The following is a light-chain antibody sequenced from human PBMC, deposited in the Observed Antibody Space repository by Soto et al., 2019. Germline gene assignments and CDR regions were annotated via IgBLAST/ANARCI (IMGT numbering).Light chain of an antibody. CDR3: AAWDDSLSGFYV. J-gene: IGLJ1*01. V-gene: IGLV1-47*01. CDR2: RNN. Sequence: QSALTQPPSASGTPGQRVTISCSGSSSNIGSNYVYWYQQLPGTAPKLLIYRNNQRPSGVPDRFSGSKSGTSASLAISGLRSEDEADSYCAAWDDSLSGFYVFGTGTKVTVL. CDR1: SSNIGSNY.